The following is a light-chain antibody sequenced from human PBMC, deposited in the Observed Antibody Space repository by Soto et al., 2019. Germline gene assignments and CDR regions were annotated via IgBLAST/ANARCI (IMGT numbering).Light chain of an antibody. CDR2: LDS. CDR1: KRLLHSNGNTF. J-gene: IGKJ2*01. Sequence: EIVMTQSPPSLTVTPGEPASISCRSSKRLLHSNGNTFLDWYLQKPGQSPQLLIYLDSNRASGVTDRVSGSEAGTDFTLKISRVEAEDVEVYYCMQALQTPYTFGPGTKLEIK. CDR3: MQALQTPYT. V-gene: IGKV2-28*01.